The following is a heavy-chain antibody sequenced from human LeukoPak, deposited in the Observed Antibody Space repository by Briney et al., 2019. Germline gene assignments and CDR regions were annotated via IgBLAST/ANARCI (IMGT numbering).Heavy chain of an antibody. V-gene: IGHV1-2*02. CDR1: GYTFTGKY. J-gene: IGHJ6*03. CDR2: INPNSGGT. D-gene: IGHD2-15*01. CDR3: ARGPYCSGGSCYLWVGYYYYYMDV. Sequence: ASVKVSCKASGYTFTGKYMHWVRQAPGQGLEWMGWINPNSGGTNYAQKFQGRVTMTRDTSISTPYMELSRLRSDDTAVYYCARGPYCSGGSCYLWVGYYYYYMDVWGKGTTVTVSS.